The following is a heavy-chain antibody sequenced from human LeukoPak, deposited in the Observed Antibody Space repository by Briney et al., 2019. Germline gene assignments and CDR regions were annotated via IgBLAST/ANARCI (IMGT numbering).Heavy chain of an antibody. V-gene: IGHV3-49*04. CDR3: TSWGGCSSTSCYYVSDY. D-gene: IGHD2-2*01. CDR1: GFTFGDYA. CDR2: IRSKDYGGTT. J-gene: IGHJ4*02. Sequence: GGSLRLSCTASGFTFGDYAMSWVRQAPGKGREWVGFIRSKDYGGTTEYAASVKGRFTISRDGSKSIAYLQMNSLKTEDTAVYYCTSWGGCSSTSCYYVSDYWGQGTLVTVSS.